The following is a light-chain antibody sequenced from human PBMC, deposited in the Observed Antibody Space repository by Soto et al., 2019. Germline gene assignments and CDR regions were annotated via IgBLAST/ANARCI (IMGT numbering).Light chain of an antibody. Sequence: EIVLTQSPGTLSMSPGERATLSCRASQSVRNSYLTWYQQKPGQAPRLLIYGASSRATGIPDRFSGSGSGTDFTLTISRLEPEDFAVYYCQQYGSSPLTFGGGTKVEIK. J-gene: IGKJ4*01. CDR3: QQYGSSPLT. CDR2: GAS. V-gene: IGKV3-20*01. CDR1: QSVRNSY.